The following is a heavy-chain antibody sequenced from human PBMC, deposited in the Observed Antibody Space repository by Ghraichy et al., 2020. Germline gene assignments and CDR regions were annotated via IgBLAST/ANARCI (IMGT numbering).Heavy chain of an antibody. CDR1: GGSIRSFY. CDR3: ARLSGDSGWYPLLY. CDR2: IHDSGIT. J-gene: IGHJ4*02. V-gene: IGHV4-59*08. Sequence: SETLSLTCTVSGGSIRSFYWSWIRQPPGKGLEYIGFIHDSGITNYNPSLKGRVTISIDTSKNPFSLKLSSVIAADTAVYYCARLSGDSGWYPLLYWGQGTLVTVSS. D-gene: IGHD6-19*01.